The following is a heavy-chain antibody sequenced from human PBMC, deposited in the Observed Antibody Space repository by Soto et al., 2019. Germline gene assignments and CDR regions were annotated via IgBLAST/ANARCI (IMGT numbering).Heavy chain of an antibody. CDR3: ARDWGCGYRYGCHDY. J-gene: IGHJ4*02. CDR2: ISYDGSNK. Sequence: QVQLVESGGGVVQPGRSLRLSCAASGFTLSSYAMHWVRQAPGKGLEWVAVISYDGSNKYYADSVKGRFTISRDNSKNTLYLQMNSLRAEDTAVYYCARDWGCGYRYGCHDYWGQGTLVTVSS. V-gene: IGHV3-30-3*01. D-gene: IGHD5-18*01. CDR1: GFTLSSYA.